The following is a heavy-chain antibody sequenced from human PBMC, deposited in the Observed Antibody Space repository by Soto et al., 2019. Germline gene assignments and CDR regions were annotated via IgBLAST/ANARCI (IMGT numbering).Heavy chain of an antibody. Sequence: PSETLSLTCTVSGGSISSGGYYWSWIRQHPGKGLEWIGYIYYSGSTYYNPSLKSRVTISVDTSKNQFFLKLSSVTAADTAVYYCARIGATVTKAPYYYGMDVWGQGTTVTVSS. CDR3: ARIGATVTKAPYYYGMDV. CDR2: IYYSGST. D-gene: IGHD4-17*01. CDR1: GGSISSGGYY. J-gene: IGHJ6*02. V-gene: IGHV4-31*03.